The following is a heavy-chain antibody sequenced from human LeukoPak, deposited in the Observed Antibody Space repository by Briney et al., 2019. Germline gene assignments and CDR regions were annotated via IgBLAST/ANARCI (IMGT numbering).Heavy chain of an antibody. V-gene: IGHV4-38-2*02. D-gene: IGHD2-15*01. Sequence: PSETLSLTYTVSGYSISSGYYWGWIRQPPGKGLEWIGSIYHSGSTYYNPSLKSRVTISVDTSKNQFSLKLSSVTAADTAVYYCARDLVGDIVVTAGYWGQGTLVTVSS. CDR3: ARDLVGDIVVTAGY. CDR1: GYSISSGYY. CDR2: IYHSGST. J-gene: IGHJ4*02.